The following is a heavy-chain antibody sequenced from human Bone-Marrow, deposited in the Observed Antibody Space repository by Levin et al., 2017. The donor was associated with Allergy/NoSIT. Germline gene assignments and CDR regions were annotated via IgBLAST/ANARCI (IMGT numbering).Heavy chain of an antibody. CDR3: STEGGHCSGGSCYLLPLYYGMDV. V-gene: IGHV3-15*01. D-gene: IGHD2-15*01. J-gene: IGHJ6*02. CDR1: GFNFTNAW. CDR2: IKSRNDGGTT. Sequence: PGGSLRLSCAASGFNFTNAWMSWVRQAPGKGLEWVGRIKSRNDGGTTDYAAPVKGRFIISKDVSKNTLYLQMNSLKTQDTAVYYCSTEGGHCSGGSCYLLPLYYGMDVWGQGTTVTVSS.